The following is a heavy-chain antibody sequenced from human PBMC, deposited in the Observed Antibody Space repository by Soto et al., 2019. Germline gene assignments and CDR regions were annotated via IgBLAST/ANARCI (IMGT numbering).Heavy chain of an antibody. D-gene: IGHD2-15*01. Sequence: SETLSLTCAVYGGSFSGYYWSRIRQPPGKGLEWIGEINHSGSTNYNPSLKSRVTISVDTSKNQFSLKLSSVTAADTAVYYCASQKRGGYCSGGSCHPYWYFDLWGRGTLVTVSS. J-gene: IGHJ2*01. CDR1: GGSFSGYY. CDR3: ASQKRGGYCSGGSCHPYWYFDL. V-gene: IGHV4-34*01. CDR2: INHSGST.